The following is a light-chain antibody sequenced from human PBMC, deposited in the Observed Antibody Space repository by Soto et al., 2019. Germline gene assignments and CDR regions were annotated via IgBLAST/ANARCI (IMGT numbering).Light chain of an antibody. J-gene: IGLJ1*01. Sequence: QSVLTQPASVSGSPGQSITISCTGASSDITTYNFVSWYQQHPAKAPKLMIYEVSYRPSGVSNRFSGSKSGNTASLTISGLQAEDEADYYCSSYSSTSPPLYVFGTGTKVTV. CDR3: SSYSSTSPPLYV. V-gene: IGLV2-14*01. CDR1: SSDITTYNF. CDR2: EVS.